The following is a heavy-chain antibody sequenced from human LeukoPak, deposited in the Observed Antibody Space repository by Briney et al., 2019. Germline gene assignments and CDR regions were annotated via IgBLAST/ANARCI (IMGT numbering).Heavy chain of an antibody. CDR1: GFTFCDFG. CDR2: IRSKVYGGAT. D-gene: IGHD1-26*01. J-gene: IGHJ4*02. CDR3: PRVVGDSFFDY. Sequence: GGSLRLSCSSSGFTFCDFGMSWFRQAPGKGPEWVGFIRSKVYGGATEYAASVKGRFTISRDDSKNSLYLQMNSLKTEDTAVFYWPRVVGDSFFDYWAKGPRAPVSS. V-gene: IGHV3-49*03.